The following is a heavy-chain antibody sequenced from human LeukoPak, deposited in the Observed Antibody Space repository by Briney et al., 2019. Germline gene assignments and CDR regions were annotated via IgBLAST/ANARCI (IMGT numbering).Heavy chain of an antibody. CDR3: AKNVESKTLIRRSWFDP. CDR2: ISTGSNYI. V-gene: IGHV3-21*01. D-gene: IGHD2-21*01. CDR1: GFTFGSYD. Sequence: PGGSLGLSCTASGFTFGSYDMNWVRQAPGKGLEWVSTISTGSNYIYYADSVKGRFTISRDNAKGSLYLQMSSLRAEDTAVYYCAKNVESKTLIRRSWFDPWGQGTLVTVSS. J-gene: IGHJ5*02.